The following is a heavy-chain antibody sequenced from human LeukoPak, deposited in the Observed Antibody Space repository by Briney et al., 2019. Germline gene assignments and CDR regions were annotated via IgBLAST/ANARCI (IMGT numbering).Heavy chain of an antibody. CDR1: GGSISSSSYY. D-gene: IGHD4-17*01. J-gene: IGHJ3*02. Sequence: PSETLSLTCTVSGGSISSSSYYWGWIRQPPGKGLEWIGSIYYSGSTYYNPSLKSRVTISVDTSKNQFSLKLSSVTAADTAVYYCARERSAFDTWGQGTMVTVSS. CDR3: ARERSAFDT. CDR2: IYYSGST. V-gene: IGHV4-39*07.